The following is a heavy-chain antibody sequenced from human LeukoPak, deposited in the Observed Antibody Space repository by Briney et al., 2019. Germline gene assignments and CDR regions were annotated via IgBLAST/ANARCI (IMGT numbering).Heavy chain of an antibody. CDR1: GFIFSSYW. Sequence: GGSLRLSCAASGFIFSSYWMHWVRQAPGKGLVWVSRINSDGSSTSYADSVKGRFTISRDNAKNTLYLQMNSLRAEDTAVYYCASTIETRDAFDIWGQGTMVTVSS. V-gene: IGHV3-74*01. D-gene: IGHD1-14*01. J-gene: IGHJ3*02. CDR3: ASTIETRDAFDI. CDR2: INSDGSST.